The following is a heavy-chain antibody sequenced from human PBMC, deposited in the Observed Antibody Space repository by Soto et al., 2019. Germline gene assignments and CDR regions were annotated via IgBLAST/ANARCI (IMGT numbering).Heavy chain of an antibody. Sequence: QVQLQESGPGLVKPSGTLSLTCAVSGGSISSSNWWSWVRQPPGKGLEWIGDIYHSGSTNYNPSLKSRVTLSVDNSQNQFSLKLSSVTAADTAVYYCARDLSYGSGHWGQGTLVTVSS. CDR1: GGSISSSNW. D-gene: IGHD3-10*01. V-gene: IGHV4-4*02. CDR2: IYHSGST. J-gene: IGHJ4*02. CDR3: ARDLSYGSGH.